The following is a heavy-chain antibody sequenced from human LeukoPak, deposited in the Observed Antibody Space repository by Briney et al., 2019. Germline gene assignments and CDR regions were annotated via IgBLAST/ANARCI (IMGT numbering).Heavy chain of an antibody. CDR2: ISSSFSA. CDR1: GFTFSSYS. V-gene: IGHV3-48*01. J-gene: IGHJ4*02. CDR3: ARDGGRFFDY. D-gene: IGHD3-16*01. Sequence: PGGSLRLSCVAPGFTFSSYSMNWVRQAPGKGLEWLSYISSSFSAADSVKGRFTISRDNAKRTLYLQMNSLRAEDTAVYYCARDGGRFFDYWGQGTLVTVSS.